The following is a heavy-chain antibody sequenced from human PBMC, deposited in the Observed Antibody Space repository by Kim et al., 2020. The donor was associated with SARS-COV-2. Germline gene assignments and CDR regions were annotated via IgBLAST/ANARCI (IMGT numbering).Heavy chain of an antibody. V-gene: IGHV4-59*13. CDR1: GGSISSYY. Sequence: SETLSLTCTVSGGSISSYYWSWIRQPPGKGLEWIGYIYYSGSTNYNPSLKSRVTISVDTSKNQFSLKLSSVTAADTAVYYCARGSYCGGDCYSDYWGQGTLVTASS. CDR2: IYYSGST. D-gene: IGHD2-21*02. J-gene: IGHJ4*02. CDR3: ARGSYCGGDCYSDY.